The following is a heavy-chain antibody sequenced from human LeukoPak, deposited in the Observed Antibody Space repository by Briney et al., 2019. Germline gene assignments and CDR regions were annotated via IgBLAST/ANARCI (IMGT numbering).Heavy chain of an antibody. CDR2: TSYDGSKE. V-gene: IGHV3-33*01. D-gene: IGHD2-21*02. CDR3: ARWDGGDEGRLRY. CDR1: GFTLSCCG. Sequence: PGGSLRLSCAASGFTLSCCGMHWVRQAPGKGLEWVAYTSYDGSKENYIESVKGRFIISRDNSRNTLHLQMNSLRAEDTALYYCARWDGGDEGRLRYWGQGTLVTASS. J-gene: IGHJ4*02.